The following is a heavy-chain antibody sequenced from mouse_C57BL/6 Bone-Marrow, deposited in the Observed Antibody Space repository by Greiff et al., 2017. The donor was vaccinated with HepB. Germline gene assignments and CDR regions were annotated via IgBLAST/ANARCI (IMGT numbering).Heavy chain of an antibody. J-gene: IGHJ1*03. D-gene: IGHD1-1*01. CDR2: ISSGGDYI. CDR3: TRVGTTVVYWYFDV. V-gene: IGHV5-9-1*02. CDR1: GFTFSSYA. Sequence: EVNVVESGEGLVKPGGSLKLSCAASGFTFSSYAMSWVRQTPEKRLEWVAYISSGGDYIYYADTVKGRFTISRDNARNTLYLQMSSLKSEDTAMYYCTRVGTTVVYWYFDVWGTGTTVTVSS.